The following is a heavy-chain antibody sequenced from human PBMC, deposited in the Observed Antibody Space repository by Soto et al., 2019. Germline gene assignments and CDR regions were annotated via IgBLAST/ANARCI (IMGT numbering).Heavy chain of an antibody. V-gene: IGHV4-34*01. D-gene: IGHD6-6*01. Sequence: SETLSLTCAVYGGSFSGYYWSWIRQPPGKGLEWIGEINHSGSTNYNPSLKSRVTISVDTSKNQFSLKLSSVTAADTAVYYCARARGNEYSSSSFLSRGCAFDIWGQGTMVTVSS. CDR3: ARARGNEYSSSSFLSRGCAFDI. J-gene: IGHJ3*02. CDR2: INHSGST. CDR1: GGSFSGYY.